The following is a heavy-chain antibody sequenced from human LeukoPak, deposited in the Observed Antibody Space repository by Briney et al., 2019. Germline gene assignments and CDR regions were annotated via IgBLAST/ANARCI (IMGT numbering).Heavy chain of an antibody. V-gene: IGHV3-23*01. J-gene: IGHJ6*02. CDR2: ISGNDGST. D-gene: IGHD1-26*01. CDR3: AIGGWAEV. CDR1: GFTFSSYA. Sequence: PWGSLRLSCTVSGFTFSSYAMNWVRQTPGKGLDWVSTISGNDGSTYYADSLKGRFTITSDDSKNTLYLQMNSLTADDTAVYYCAIGGWAEVWGRETTVTVS.